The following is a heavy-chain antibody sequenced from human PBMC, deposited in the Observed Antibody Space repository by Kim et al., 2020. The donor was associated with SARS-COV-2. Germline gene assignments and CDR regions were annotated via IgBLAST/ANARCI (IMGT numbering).Heavy chain of an antibody. V-gene: IGHV4-59*01. CDR3: ARATYYDFWSGYADAFDI. D-gene: IGHD3-3*01. Sequence: PSLSSRVTISVDTSKNQFSLKLSSVTAADTDVYYCARATYYDFWSGYADAFDIWGQGTMVTVSS. J-gene: IGHJ3*02.